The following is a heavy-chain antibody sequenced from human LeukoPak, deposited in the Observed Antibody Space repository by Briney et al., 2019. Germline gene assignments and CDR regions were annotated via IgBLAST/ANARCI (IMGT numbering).Heavy chain of an antibody. D-gene: IGHD1-26*01. CDR1: GFTFSTYW. Sequence: PGGSLRLSCAASGFTFSTYWMHWVRQAPGKGLVWVPRINSDGSSPRYADSVKGRFTISRDNAKNTLYLQMNSLRAEDTAVYYCARAEWELRGWFDPWGQGTLVTVSS. J-gene: IGHJ5*02. CDR3: ARAEWELRGWFDP. CDR2: INSDGSSP. V-gene: IGHV3-74*01.